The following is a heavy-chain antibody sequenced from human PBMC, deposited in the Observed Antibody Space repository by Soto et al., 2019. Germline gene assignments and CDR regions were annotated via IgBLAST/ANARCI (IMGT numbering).Heavy chain of an antibody. CDR3: AREGNYYYGSGSYQYYYGMDV. Sequence: QVQLVQSGAEVKKPGASVKVSCKASGYTFTSYAMHWVRQAPGQRLEWMGWINAGNGNTEYSQKFQGRVTITRDTSASTAYMELSSLRSEDTAVYYCAREGNYYYGSGSYQYYYGMDVWGQGTTVTVSS. V-gene: IGHV1-3*01. J-gene: IGHJ6*02. CDR2: INAGNGNT. CDR1: GYTFTSYA. D-gene: IGHD3-10*01.